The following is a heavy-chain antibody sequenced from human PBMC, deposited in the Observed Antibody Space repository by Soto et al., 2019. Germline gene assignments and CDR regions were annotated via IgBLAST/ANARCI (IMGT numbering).Heavy chain of an antibody. Sequence: ASVKVSCKASGGTFSSYAISWVRQAPGQGLEWMGGIIPIFGTANYAQKFQGRVTITADKSTSTAYMELSSLRSEDTAVYYCARAGVVVAYMDVWGQGTTVTVSS. D-gene: IGHD2-15*01. CDR2: IIPIFGTA. CDR3: ARAGVVVAYMDV. CDR1: GGTFSSYA. J-gene: IGHJ6*02. V-gene: IGHV1-69*06.